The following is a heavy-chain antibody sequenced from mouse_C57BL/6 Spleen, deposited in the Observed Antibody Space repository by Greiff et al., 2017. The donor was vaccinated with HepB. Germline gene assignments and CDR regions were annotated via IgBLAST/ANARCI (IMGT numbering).Heavy chain of an antibody. V-gene: IGHV5-6*02. J-gene: IGHJ2*01. D-gene: IGHD3-1*01. Sequence: DVKLVESGGDLVKPGGSLKLSCAASGFTFSSYGMSWVRQTPDKRLEWVATISSGGSYTYYPDSVQGRFTISRDNAKNTLYLQMSSLKSEDTAMYYCARGLKTLDYWGQGTTLTVSS. CDR3: ARGLKTLDY. CDR1: GFTFSSYG. CDR2: ISSGGSYT.